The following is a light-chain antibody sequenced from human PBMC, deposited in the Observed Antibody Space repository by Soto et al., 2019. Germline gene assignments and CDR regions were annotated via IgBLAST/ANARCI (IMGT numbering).Light chain of an antibody. V-gene: IGLV2-23*01. CDR2: EGG. CDR3: CSFAAGNTYV. J-gene: IGLJ1*01. Sequence: QSVLTQPASVSGSPGQSIALSCTGTSSDVGTYNLVSWYQQHPGKAPKLLISEGGKRPSGVSDRFSGSKPGNTASLTISGLQAEDEADYYCCSFAAGNTYVFGAGTKVTVL. CDR1: SSDVGTYNL.